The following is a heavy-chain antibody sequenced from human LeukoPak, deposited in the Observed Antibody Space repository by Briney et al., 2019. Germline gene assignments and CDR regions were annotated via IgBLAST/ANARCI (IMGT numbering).Heavy chain of an antibody. CDR2: IYTSGST. D-gene: IGHD2-15*01. CDR1: GGSISSGSYY. CDR3: AGLVPEVVVAASYYFDY. Sequence: PSETLSLTCTVSGGSISSGSYYWSWIRQPAGKGLEWIGRIYTSGSTNYNPSLKSRVTISVDTSKNQFSLKLSSVTAADTAVYYCAGLVPEVVVAASYYFDYWGQGTLVTVSS. V-gene: IGHV4-61*02. J-gene: IGHJ4*02.